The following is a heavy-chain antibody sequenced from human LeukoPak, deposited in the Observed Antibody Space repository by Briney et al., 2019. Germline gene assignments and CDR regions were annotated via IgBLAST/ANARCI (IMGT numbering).Heavy chain of an antibody. D-gene: IGHD3-22*01. CDR2: INPSGGST. J-gene: IGHJ4*02. CDR3: ARGQGITMIVVVIGGNYFDY. V-gene: IGHV1-46*01. CDR1: GGTFSSYA. Sequence: GASVKVSCKASGGTFSSYAISWVRQAPGQGLEWMGIINPSGGSTSYAQKFQGRVTMTRDTSTSTVYMELSSLRSEDTAVYYCARGQGITMIVVVIGGNYFDYWGQGTLVTVSS.